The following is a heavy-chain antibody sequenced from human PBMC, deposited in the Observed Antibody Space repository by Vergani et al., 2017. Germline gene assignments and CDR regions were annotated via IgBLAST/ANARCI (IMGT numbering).Heavy chain of an antibody. V-gene: IGHV1-2*06. CDR1: GYTFTGYY. D-gene: IGHD3-3*01. CDR2: INPNSGGT. Sequence: QVQLVQSGAEVKKPGASVKVSCKASGYTFTGYYMHWVRQAPGQGLEWMGRINPNSGGTNYAQKFQGSVTMTRDTSISTAYMELSRLRSDDTAVYYCARVGDYDFWSGYYLTWFDPWGQGTLVAVSA. J-gene: IGHJ5*02. CDR3: ARVGDYDFWSGYYLTWFDP.